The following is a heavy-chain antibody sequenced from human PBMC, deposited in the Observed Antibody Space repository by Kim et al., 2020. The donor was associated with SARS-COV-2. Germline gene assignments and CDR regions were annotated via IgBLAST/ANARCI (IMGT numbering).Heavy chain of an antibody. CDR2: INPSGGST. CDR3: ARGGYCSSTSCYNWFDP. CDR1: GYTFTSYY. D-gene: IGHD2-2*01. Sequence: ASVKVSCKASGYTFTSYYMHWVRQAPGQGLEWMGIINPSGGSTSYAQKFQGRVTMTRDTSTSTVYMELSSLRSEDTAVYYCARGGYCSSTSCYNWFDPWGQGTLVTVSS. J-gene: IGHJ5*02. V-gene: IGHV1-46*01.